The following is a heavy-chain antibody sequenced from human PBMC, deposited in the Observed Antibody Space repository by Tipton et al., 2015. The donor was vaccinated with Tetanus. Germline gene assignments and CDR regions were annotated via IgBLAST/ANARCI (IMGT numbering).Heavy chain of an antibody. CDR3: ARGVRYSGSSFHWFDT. J-gene: IGHJ5*02. V-gene: IGHV4-59*01. CDR2: VSHSGST. D-gene: IGHD6-6*01. Sequence: TLSLSCTVSSGSINNYYWSWIRQPPGKGPEWIGYVSHSGSTNSNPSLKSRITISIDTSKNQFSLELTSVTAADTAVYYCARGVRYSGSSFHWFDTWGQGTLVTVSS. CDR1: SGSINNYY.